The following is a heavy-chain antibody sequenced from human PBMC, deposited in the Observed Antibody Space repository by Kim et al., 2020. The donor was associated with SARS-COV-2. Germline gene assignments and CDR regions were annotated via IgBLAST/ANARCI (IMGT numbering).Heavy chain of an antibody. V-gene: IGHV4-39*01. CDR3: ARQRQWRDNWFDP. CDR2: IYYSGST. D-gene: IGHD6-19*01. Sequence: SETLSLTCTVSGGSISSSSYYWGWIRQPPGKGLEWIGSIYYSGSTYYNPSLKSRVTISVDTSKNQFSLKLSSVTAADTAVYYCARQRQWRDNWFDPWGQGTLVTVSS. J-gene: IGHJ5*02. CDR1: GGSISSSSYY.